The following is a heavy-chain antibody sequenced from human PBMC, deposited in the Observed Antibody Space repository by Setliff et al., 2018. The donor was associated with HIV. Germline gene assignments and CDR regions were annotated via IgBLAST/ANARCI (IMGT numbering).Heavy chain of an antibody. CDR2: IYYSGST. Sequence: PSETLSLTCTVSGGSISSYYWSWIRQPPGKGLEWIGYIYYSGSTNYNPSLKSRVTISVDTSKNQSSLKLSSVTAADTAVYYCARGAELLWFGELHNIPYFDYWGQGTLVTVSS. J-gene: IGHJ4*02. CDR3: ARGAELLWFGELHNIPYFDY. D-gene: IGHD3-10*01. V-gene: IGHV4-59*01. CDR1: GGSISSYY.